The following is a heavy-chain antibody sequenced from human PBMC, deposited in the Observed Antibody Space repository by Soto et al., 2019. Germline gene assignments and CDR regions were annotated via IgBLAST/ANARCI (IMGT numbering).Heavy chain of an antibody. J-gene: IGHJ6*02. CDR1: GYTFTSYG. Sequence: ASVKVSCKASGYTFTSYGISWVRQAPGQGLEWMGWISAYNGNTNYAQKLQGRVTMTTDTSTSTAYMELRSLRSDDTAVYYCARAGGGYYASSGYYYRYYYYGMDVWGQGTTVTVSS. CDR3: ARAGGGYYASSGYYYRYYYYGMDV. D-gene: IGHD3-22*01. CDR2: ISAYNGNT. V-gene: IGHV1-18*04.